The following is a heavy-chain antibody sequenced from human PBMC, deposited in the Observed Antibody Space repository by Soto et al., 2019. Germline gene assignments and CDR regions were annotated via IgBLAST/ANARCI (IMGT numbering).Heavy chain of an antibody. D-gene: IGHD3-16*01. V-gene: IGHV3-66*01. CDR1: GFTFCSKY. CDR2: IYSGGST. Sequence: PGGSLRLSCAASGFTFCSKYMSWVRQAPGKGLEWVSVIYSGGSTFYADSVRGRFTISRDNSKNTVNLQMNSLRAEDTAVYYCARDPWAADYWGQGTLVTVSS. CDR3: ARDPWAADY. J-gene: IGHJ4*02.